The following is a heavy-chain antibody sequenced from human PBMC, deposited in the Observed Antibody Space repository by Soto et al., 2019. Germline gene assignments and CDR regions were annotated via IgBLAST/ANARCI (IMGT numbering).Heavy chain of an antibody. Sequence: GGSLRLSCAASGFTFTDAWMSGVRQAPGKGLEWVGLIKSKTAGGTVDYPAPVKGRFIISRDDSRNTLYLQINSLKTEDTAVYYCATAHQRGPDYWGQGTLVNVSS. D-gene: IGHD5-12*01. CDR3: ATAHQRGPDY. CDR2: IKSKTAGGTV. V-gene: IGHV3-15*01. CDR1: GFTFTDAW. J-gene: IGHJ4*02.